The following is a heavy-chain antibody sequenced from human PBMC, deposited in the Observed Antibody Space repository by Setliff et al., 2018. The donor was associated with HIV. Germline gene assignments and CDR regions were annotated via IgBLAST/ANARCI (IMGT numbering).Heavy chain of an antibody. CDR3: ARATGYYDILTGYYNSPFADY. D-gene: IGHD3-9*01. CDR1: DDPISSYY. Sequence: SETLSLTCYVTDDPISSYYWSWVRQPAGKGLEWIGRLYVSGDTNYNPSLKSRVTMSLDTSKKHFSLKLSSVTAADTAVYYCARATGYYDILTGYYNSPFADYWGQGTLVTVSS. CDR2: LYVSGDT. J-gene: IGHJ4*02. V-gene: IGHV4-4*07.